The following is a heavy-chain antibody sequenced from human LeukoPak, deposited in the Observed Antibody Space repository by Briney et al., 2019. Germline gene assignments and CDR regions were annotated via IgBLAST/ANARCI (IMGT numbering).Heavy chain of an antibody. D-gene: IGHD3-3*01. V-gene: IGHV4-30-4*01. J-gene: IGHJ2*01. CDR2: IYYSGST. Sequence: SQTLSLTCTVSGGSISSGDYYWSWIRQPPGKGLEWIGYIYYSGSTYYNPSLKSRVTISVDTSKNQFSLKLSSVTVADMAVYYCARHDFWSGYYRFEKRGANWYFDLWGRGTLVTVSP. CDR3: ARHDFWSGYYRFEKRGANWYFDL. CDR1: GGSISSGDYY.